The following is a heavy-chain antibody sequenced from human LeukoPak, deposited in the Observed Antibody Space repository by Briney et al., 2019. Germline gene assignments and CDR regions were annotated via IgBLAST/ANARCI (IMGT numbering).Heavy chain of an antibody. J-gene: IGHJ4*02. D-gene: IGHD2-2*01. V-gene: IGHV5-51*01. CDR1: GYSFTSYW. CDR3: ARQCSTSGRVDY. CDR2: IYPGDSDT. Sequence: GASLKISSKGSGYSFTSYWIGWVRQLPGKGLEWMGIIYPGDSDTRYSPSFQGQVTISADKSISTACLQWSSLKASDTAMYYCARQCSTSGRVDYWGQGTLVTVSS.